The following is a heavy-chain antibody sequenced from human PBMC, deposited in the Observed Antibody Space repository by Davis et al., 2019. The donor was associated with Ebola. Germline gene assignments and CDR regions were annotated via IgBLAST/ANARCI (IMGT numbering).Heavy chain of an antibody. Sequence: SETLSLTCAVYGGSSSGYYWSWIRQPPGKGLEWIGEINHSGSTNYNPSLKSRVTISVDTSKNQFSLKLSSVTAADTAVYYCARTRGLYCSSTSCRPGSRFDPWGQGTLVTVSS. J-gene: IGHJ5*02. V-gene: IGHV4-34*01. CDR1: GGSSSGYY. CDR3: ARTRGLYCSSTSCRPGSRFDP. D-gene: IGHD2-2*01. CDR2: INHSGST.